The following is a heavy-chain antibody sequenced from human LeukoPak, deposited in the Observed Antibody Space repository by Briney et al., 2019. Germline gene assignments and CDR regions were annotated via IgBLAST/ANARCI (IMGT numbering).Heavy chain of an antibody. J-gene: IGHJ4*02. CDR2: IWYDGSNK. CDR1: GFTFSNYG. CDR3: AREAPRQYYFDY. V-gene: IGHV3-33*01. Sequence: GGSPRLSCAASGFTFSNYGMHWVRQAPGKGLEWVAVIWYDGSNKYYADSVKGRFTISRDNSKKTLYLQMNSLRAEDTAVYFCAREAPRQYYFDYWGQGTLVTVSS.